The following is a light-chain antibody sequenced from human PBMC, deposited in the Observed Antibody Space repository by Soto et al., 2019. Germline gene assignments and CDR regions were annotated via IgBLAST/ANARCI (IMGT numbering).Light chain of an antibody. CDR3: QQYRSSPPAFT. CDR2: GAS. Sequence: EIVLTQSPGTLSLSLGDRATLSCRASQSVSSSYLAWYQQKPDQAPRLLIYGASSRATGIPDRFSGSGSGTDFTLTISRLEPEDYAVDYCQQYRSSPPAFTFGPGTKVDIK. J-gene: IGKJ3*01. V-gene: IGKV3-20*01. CDR1: QSVSSSY.